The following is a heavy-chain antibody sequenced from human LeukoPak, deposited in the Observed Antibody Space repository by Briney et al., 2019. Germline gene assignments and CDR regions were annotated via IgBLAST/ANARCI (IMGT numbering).Heavy chain of an antibody. Sequence: PGGSLRLSCAASGFSFRSYSMNWVRQAPGKGLEWVSYISTSSSTIYYADSVRGRFAISRDNAKKSLYLQMTSLRVEDTADYFCARVSAMGDFDCWGQGTLVTVSS. CDR2: ISTSSSTI. CDR1: GFSFRSYS. CDR3: ARVSAMGDFDC. J-gene: IGHJ4*02. V-gene: IGHV3-48*01. D-gene: IGHD1-26*01.